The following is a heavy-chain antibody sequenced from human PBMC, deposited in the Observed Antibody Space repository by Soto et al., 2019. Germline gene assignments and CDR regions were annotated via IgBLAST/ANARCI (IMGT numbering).Heavy chain of an antibody. CDR1: GFTFSSSW. CDR2: IKGDGSEE. CDR3: AAGFPPDY. V-gene: IGHV3-7*01. Sequence: EVQLVESGGVLVQPGGSLKVSCAASGFTFSSSWMNWVRQAPGKGLEWVANIKGDGSEEYYVDSVRGRFTISRDNAKSSLSLQMNSLGAEATAVYYCAAGFPPDYWSQVTLVTVYS. J-gene: IGHJ4*02. D-gene: IGHD3-10*01.